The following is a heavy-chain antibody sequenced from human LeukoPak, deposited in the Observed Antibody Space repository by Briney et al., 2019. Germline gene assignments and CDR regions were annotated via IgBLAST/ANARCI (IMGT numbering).Heavy chain of an antibody. D-gene: IGHD4-17*01. CDR2: ISAYNGNT. CDR3: ARDSGETTVTTDGTFDY. Sequence: GASVKVSCKASGYTFTSYGISWVRQAPGQGLEWMGWISAYNGNTNYAQKLQGRVTMTTDTSTSTAYMELRSLRSDDTAVHYCARDSGETTVTTDGTFDYWGQGTLVTVSS. CDR1: GYTFTSYG. V-gene: IGHV1-18*01. J-gene: IGHJ4*02.